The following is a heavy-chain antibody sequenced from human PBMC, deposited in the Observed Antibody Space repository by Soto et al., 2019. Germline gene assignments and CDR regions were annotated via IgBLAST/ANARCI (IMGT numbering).Heavy chain of an antibody. D-gene: IGHD3-3*01. J-gene: IGHJ6*02. Sequence: SETLSLTCTVSGGSISSYYWSWIRQPPGKGLEWIGYIYYSGSTNYNPSLKSRVTISVDTSKNQFSLKLSPVTAADTAVYYCARVKPYYDFWSGYYNRNSDYYYGMDVWGQGTTVTVSS. CDR1: GGSISSYY. CDR3: ARVKPYYDFWSGYYNRNSDYYYGMDV. CDR2: IYYSGST. V-gene: IGHV4-59*01.